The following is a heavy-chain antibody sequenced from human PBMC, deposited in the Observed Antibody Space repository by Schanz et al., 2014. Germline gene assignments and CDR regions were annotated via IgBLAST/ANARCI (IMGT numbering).Heavy chain of an antibody. V-gene: IGHV3-11*06. Sequence: QVQVVQSGGGLVKPGGSLRLSCAASGFTFSDYYMSWIRQAPGKGLEWVSYVSSSSSYTHYADSVKGRFTISRDNAKNSLFLQMNSLRAEDTAVYYCLAPDYGMDVWGQGTTVTVSS. CDR3: LAPDYGMDV. CDR2: VSSSSSYT. CDR1: GFTFSDYY. J-gene: IGHJ6*02.